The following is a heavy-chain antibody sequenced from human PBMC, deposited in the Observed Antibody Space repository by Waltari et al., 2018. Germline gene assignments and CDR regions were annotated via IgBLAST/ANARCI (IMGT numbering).Heavy chain of an antibody. J-gene: IGHJ4*02. CDR3: ARVGYSSGSEDY. V-gene: IGHV3-72*01. CDR2: IAPKPDNYVT. Sequence: EVQLVESGGGLVQPGGSLRLSCAASGIIFSDHYMDWVRQAPGKGLEWVSRIAPKPDNYVTSYAASVQGRFTISRDDSKNSLYLQMNSLETEDTALYYCARVGYSSGSEDYWGQGTLVTVSS. CDR1: GIIFSDHY. D-gene: IGHD5-12*01.